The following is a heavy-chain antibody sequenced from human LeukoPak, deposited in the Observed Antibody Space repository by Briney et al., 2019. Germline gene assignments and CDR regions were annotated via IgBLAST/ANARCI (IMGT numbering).Heavy chain of an antibody. D-gene: IGHD6-19*01. Sequence: GGSLRLSCAASGFTFSSYAMSWVRQAPGKGLEWVSAISGSGGSTYYADSVKGRFTVSRDNSKNTLYLQMNSLRAEDTAVYYCAKLKSSGWYYFDYWGQGTLVTVSS. CDR3: AKLKSSGWYYFDY. V-gene: IGHV3-23*01. J-gene: IGHJ4*02. CDR1: GFTFSSYA. CDR2: ISGSGGST.